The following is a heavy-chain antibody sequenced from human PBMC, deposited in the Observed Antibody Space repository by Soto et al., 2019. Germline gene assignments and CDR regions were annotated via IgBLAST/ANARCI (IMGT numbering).Heavy chain of an antibody. Sequence: QVQLQESGPGLVKPSETLSLTCTVSGGSISSYYWSWIRQPPGKGLEWIGYIYYSGSTNYNPSLKSRVTISVDTSKNQFSLKLSSVTAADTAVYYRARGRIGFDYWGQGTLVTVSS. CDR1: GGSISSYY. D-gene: IGHD1-26*01. J-gene: IGHJ4*02. CDR3: ARGRIGFDY. CDR2: IYYSGST. V-gene: IGHV4-59*01.